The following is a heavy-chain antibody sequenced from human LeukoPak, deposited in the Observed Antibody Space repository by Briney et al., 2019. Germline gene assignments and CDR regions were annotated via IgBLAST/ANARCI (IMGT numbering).Heavy chain of an antibody. D-gene: IGHD5-18*01. Sequence: PGGSRRLSVPAPGLTFTNYPMSWFRRAPGRGREGVSAIIGSGGYTYYADSVKGRFTISRDNSKNTLYLQMNSLRAEDTAVYFCAKDFDVDTAIISYFDCWGQGTLVTVSS. CDR3: AKDFDVDTAIISYFDC. CDR2: IIGSGGYT. J-gene: IGHJ4*02. CDR1: GLTFTNYP. V-gene: IGHV3-23*01.